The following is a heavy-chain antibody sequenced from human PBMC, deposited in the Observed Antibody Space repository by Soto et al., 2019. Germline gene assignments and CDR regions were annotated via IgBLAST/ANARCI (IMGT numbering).Heavy chain of an antibody. CDR1: GFTFSDYG. V-gene: IGHV3-23*01. J-gene: IGHJ6*02. CDR2: FSGSGANT. CDR3: AKGGVSGIVYYYGVGV. D-gene: IGHD1-26*01. Sequence: GGSLRLSCAASGFTFSDYGMSWVRRAPGKGLEWVSGFSGSGANTYYADSVKGRFTISRDNSKNTLFLQMNSLRAEDTAVYYCAKGGVSGIVYYYGVGVRGQGTTVTGSS.